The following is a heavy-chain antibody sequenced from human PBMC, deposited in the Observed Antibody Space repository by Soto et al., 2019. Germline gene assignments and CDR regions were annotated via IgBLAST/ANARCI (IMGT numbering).Heavy chain of an antibody. CDR1: GGTFSTYT. Sequence: QVQLVQSGAEVKKPGSSVKVSCKASGGTFSTYTITWVRQAPGQGLEWMGRIIPIIGIINYAQKFQGRVTITADKFTDTDYMELTRLRSDDTAVYYCAGDPDSHYNDSHASSYPWGQGTLVTVSS. J-gene: IGHJ5*02. V-gene: IGHV1-69*08. CDR2: IIPIIGII. CDR3: AGDPDSHYNDSHASSYP. D-gene: IGHD3-22*01.